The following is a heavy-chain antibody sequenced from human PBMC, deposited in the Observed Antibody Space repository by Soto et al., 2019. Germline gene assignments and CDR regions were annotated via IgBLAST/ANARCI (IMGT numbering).Heavy chain of an antibody. J-gene: IGHJ6*02. D-gene: IGHD1-26*01. Sequence: GGSLRLSCAASGFTFSSYGMHWVRQAPGKGLEWVAVISNDGSEKYYAASVKGRFTISRDNSKNTLYLQMNSLRPEDTAAYYCGKGRSYYYYYGVDVWGQGTTVTVSS. CDR1: GFTFSSYG. CDR3: GKGRSYYYYYGVDV. V-gene: IGHV3-30*18. CDR2: ISNDGSEK.